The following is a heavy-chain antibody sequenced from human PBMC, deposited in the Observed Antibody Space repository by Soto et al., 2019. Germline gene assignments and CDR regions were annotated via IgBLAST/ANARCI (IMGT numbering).Heavy chain of an antibody. CDR2: ITPLLGTA. CDR1: GDTFTGHA. J-gene: IGHJ6*02. D-gene: IGHD2-8*01. CDR3: ARLILETEGANIPLMFGLDV. Sequence: QVQLVQSGAEVKKPGSSVRVSCKASGDTFTGHAITWVRQAPAQGLEWLGVITPLLGTANYAPNFQGRVTITGEDSAATPFLDLTSLKFDDTAVYYGARLILETEGANIPLMFGLDVWGQGTTVTVSS. V-gene: IGHV1-69*01.